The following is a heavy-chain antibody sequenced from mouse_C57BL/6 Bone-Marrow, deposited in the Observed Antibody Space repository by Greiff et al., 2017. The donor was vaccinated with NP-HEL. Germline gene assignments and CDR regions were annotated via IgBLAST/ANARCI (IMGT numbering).Heavy chain of an antibody. CDR3: ARSPSTGTGFDY. CDR2: IDPSDSYT. V-gene: IGHV1-59*01. D-gene: IGHD4-1*01. CDR1: GYTFTSYW. Sequence: QVQLQQPRAELVRPGTSVKLSCKASGYTFTSYWMHWVKQRPGQGLEWIGVIDPSDSYTNYNQKFKGKATLTVDTSSSTAYMQLSSLTSEDSAVYYCARSPSTGTGFDYWGQGTTLTVSS. J-gene: IGHJ2*01.